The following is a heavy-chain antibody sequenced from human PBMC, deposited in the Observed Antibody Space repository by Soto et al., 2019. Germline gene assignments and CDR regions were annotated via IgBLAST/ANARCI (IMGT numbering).Heavy chain of an antibody. Sequence: QVQLLQSGAEVRKPGASVKVSCKASGYTFTNYGITWVRQAPGHGLEWMGGIGAYNGDTHYTQRLQGRVTMTTDTSTSTADMELRGLRSDATAIYYCARVRQLVGYCYYYMDVWCKGTTVTVSS. D-gene: IGHD6-6*01. V-gene: IGHV1-18*01. CDR3: ARVRQLVGYCYYYMDV. CDR2: IGAYNGDT. J-gene: IGHJ6*03. CDR1: GYTFTNYG.